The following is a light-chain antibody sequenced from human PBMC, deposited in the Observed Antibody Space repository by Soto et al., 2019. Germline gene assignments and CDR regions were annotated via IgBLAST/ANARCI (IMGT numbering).Light chain of an antibody. Sequence: QSALTQPASVSGSPGQSITNSCTGTSSDIGVYNYVSWYQQHPGKAPKLMIHEVSNRPSGVSNRFSGSRSGNTASLTISGLQAEDEADYYCSSYTSSSTLLVFGTGTKLTVL. V-gene: IGLV2-14*01. J-gene: IGLJ1*01. CDR3: SSYTSSSTLLV. CDR2: EVS. CDR1: SSDIGVYNY.